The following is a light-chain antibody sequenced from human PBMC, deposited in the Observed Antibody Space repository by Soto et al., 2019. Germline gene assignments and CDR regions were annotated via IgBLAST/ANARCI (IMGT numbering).Light chain of an antibody. V-gene: IGKV1-39*01. CDR1: QSISNH. Sequence: DIQMTQSPSSLSASVEDRVIITCRASQSISNHLNWYQQKPGKAPKLLIFAASSLQSGFPSRFSGSRSGPDFTLTVSSLQPDDFATYYCQQYNRFSTFGQGTKVEI. CDR2: AAS. CDR3: QQYNRFST. J-gene: IGKJ1*01.